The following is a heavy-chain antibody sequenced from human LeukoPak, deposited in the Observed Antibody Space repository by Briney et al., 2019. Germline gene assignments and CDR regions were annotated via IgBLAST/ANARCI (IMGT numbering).Heavy chain of an antibody. CDR1: GGSFSGYY. Sequence: SETLSLTCAVYGGSFSGYYWSWIRQPPGKGLEWIGEINHSGSTNYNPSLKSRVTISVDTSKNQFSLKLSSVTAADTAVYYCTIVPTDYAFDIWGQGTMVTVS. D-gene: IGHD2-2*01. V-gene: IGHV4-34*01. CDR2: INHSGST. CDR3: TIVPTDYAFDI. J-gene: IGHJ3*02.